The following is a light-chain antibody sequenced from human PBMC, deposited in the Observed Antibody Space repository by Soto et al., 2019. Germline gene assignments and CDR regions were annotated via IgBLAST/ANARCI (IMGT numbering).Light chain of an antibody. Sequence: DIQLTQSQSFLSPSEGARVPIISRASQAISSFLAWYQQKPGKAPKLLIYAASTLQSGVPSRFSGSGSGTEFTLTISSLQPEDFATYYCQQLNSYPHTFGQGTKLEIK. CDR2: AAS. CDR1: QAISSF. J-gene: IGKJ2*01. V-gene: IGKV1-9*01. CDR3: QQLNSYPHT.